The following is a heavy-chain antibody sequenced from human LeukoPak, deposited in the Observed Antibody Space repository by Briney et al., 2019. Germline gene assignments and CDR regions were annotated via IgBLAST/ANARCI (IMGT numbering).Heavy chain of an antibody. J-gene: IGHJ4*02. CDR3: ARRAGAYSHPYDY. CDR2: IYRDNT. V-gene: IGHV3-53*01. Sequence: PGGSLRLSCTVSGFTVSSNSMGWVRQAPGKGLEWVSLIYRDNTHSIDSVKGRFTISRDNSKNTLYLQMNSLRAEDTAVYYCARRAGAYSHPYDYWGQGTLVTVSS. D-gene: IGHD4/OR15-4a*01. CDR1: GFTVSSNS.